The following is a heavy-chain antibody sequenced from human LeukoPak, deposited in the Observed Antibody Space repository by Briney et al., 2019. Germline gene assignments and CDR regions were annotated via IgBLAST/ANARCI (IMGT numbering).Heavy chain of an antibody. CDR1: GFTFSSYA. CDR3: AEDPGLLWFGELYYFDY. D-gene: IGHD3-10*01. Sequence: GGSLRLSCAASGFTFSSYAMSWVRQAPGKGLEWVSAISGSGGSTYYADSVKGRFTISRDNSKNTLYLQMNSLRAEDTAVYYCAEDPGLLWFGELYYFDYWGQGTLVTVSS. CDR2: ISGSGGST. J-gene: IGHJ4*02. V-gene: IGHV3-23*01.